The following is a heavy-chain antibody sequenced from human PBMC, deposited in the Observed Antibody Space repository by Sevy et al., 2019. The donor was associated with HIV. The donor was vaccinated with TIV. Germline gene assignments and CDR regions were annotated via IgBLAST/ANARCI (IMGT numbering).Heavy chain of an antibody. Sequence: ASVKVSCKASGYTFTGYYMHWVRQAPGQGLEWMGWINPNSGGTNYAQKFQGRVTMTRDTSISTAYMELSRLRSDDTAVYYCARAKTMVRGVIITSFDYWGQGTLVTVSS. CDR3: ARAKTMVRGVIITSFDY. CDR1: GYTFTGYY. D-gene: IGHD3-10*01. J-gene: IGHJ4*02. CDR2: INPNSGGT. V-gene: IGHV1-2*02.